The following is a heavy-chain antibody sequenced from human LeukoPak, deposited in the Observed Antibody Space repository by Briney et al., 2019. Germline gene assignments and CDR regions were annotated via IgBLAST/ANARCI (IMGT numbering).Heavy chain of an antibody. V-gene: IGHV1-69*06. CDR2: IIPIFGTA. CDR1: GGTFSSYA. J-gene: IGHJ6*03. CDR3: ARARPDDDILTGYYNNYYYYYMDV. D-gene: IGHD3-9*01. Sequence: VASVKVSCKASGGTFSSYAISWVRQAPGQGLEWMGGIIPIFGTANYAQKFQGRVTITADKSTSTAYMELSSLRSEDTAVYYCARARPDDDILTGYYNNYYYYYMDVWGKGTTVTISS.